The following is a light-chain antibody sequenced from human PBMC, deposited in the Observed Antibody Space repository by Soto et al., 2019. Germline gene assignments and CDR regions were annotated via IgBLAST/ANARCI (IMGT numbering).Light chain of an antibody. Sequence: DIQLTQSPSFLSASVGDRVTITCRASQGITSYLAWYQQKPGKAPKLLIYAASTLQSGVPSRFSGSGSGTEFTLTISSLQPEDFATYSCQQLNSYPLPFGGGTKVEIK. V-gene: IGKV1-9*01. CDR1: QGITSY. J-gene: IGKJ4*01. CDR3: QQLNSYPLP. CDR2: AAS.